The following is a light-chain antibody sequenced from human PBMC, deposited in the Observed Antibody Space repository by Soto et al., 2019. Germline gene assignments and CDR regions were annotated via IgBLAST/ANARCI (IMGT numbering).Light chain of an antibody. Sequence: QSVLTQPPSASGTPGQRVTISCSGSSSNIGSNTVNWYQQLPGTAPKLLIYSNNQRPSGVPDRFSGSMSGTSASLAISGLQSGDEADYYCAAWDDSLNGWVFGGGTQLTVL. CDR3: AAWDDSLNGWV. CDR1: SSNIGSNT. CDR2: SNN. J-gene: IGLJ3*02. V-gene: IGLV1-44*01.